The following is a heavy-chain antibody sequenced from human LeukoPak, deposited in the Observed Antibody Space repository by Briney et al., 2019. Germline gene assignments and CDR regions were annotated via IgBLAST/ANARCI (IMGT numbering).Heavy chain of an antibody. V-gene: IGHV5-51*01. CDR1: GYSFTSYW. J-gene: IGHJ6*03. CDR3: ARLGRGVATINSLSQYYYYMDV. D-gene: IGHD5-12*01. Sequence: GESLKISCKGSGYSFTSYWIGWVRQMPGKGLEWMGIIYPGDSDTRYSPSFQGQVTISADKSISTAYLQWSSLKASDTAMYYCARLGRGVATINSLSQYYYYMDVWGKGTTVTVSS. CDR2: IYPGDSDT.